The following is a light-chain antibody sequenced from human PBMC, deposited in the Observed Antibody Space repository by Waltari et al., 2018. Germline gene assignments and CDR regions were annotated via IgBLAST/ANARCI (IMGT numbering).Light chain of an antibody. CDR2: GAS. CDR3: QQLDKYPLT. CDR1: EGISTY. J-gene: IGKJ4*01. V-gene: IGKV1-9*01. Sequence: IQLTQSPSSLSASVGDKVTITSRASEGISTYLDWYQQQPGKAPKLLIYGASTLQSGVPSRFSGSGSGTDFTLTISSLQPGDFATYYCQQLDKYPLTFGGGTKVEIK.